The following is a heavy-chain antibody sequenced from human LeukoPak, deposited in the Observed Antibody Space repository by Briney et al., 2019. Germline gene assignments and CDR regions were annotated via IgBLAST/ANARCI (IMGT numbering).Heavy chain of an antibody. J-gene: IGHJ5*02. Sequence: SETVSLTCTVSGGSISSYYWSWIRQPAGKGLEWIGRIYTSGSTNYNPSLKSRVTMSVDTSKNQFSLKLSSVTAADTAVYYCARSRYCNRPSCYNRNWFDPWGQGTLVTVSS. V-gene: IGHV4-4*07. CDR2: IYTSGST. D-gene: IGHD2-2*02. CDR3: ARSRYCNRPSCYNRNWFDP. CDR1: GGSISSYY.